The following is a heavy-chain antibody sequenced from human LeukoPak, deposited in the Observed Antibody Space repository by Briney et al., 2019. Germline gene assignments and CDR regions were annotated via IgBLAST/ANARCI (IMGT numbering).Heavy chain of an antibody. CDR2: VVVGGHTT. D-gene: IGHD6-19*01. V-gene: IGHV3-23*01. CDR3: AKARLSTGWAYSDY. CDR1: GFIFTNYA. Sequence: GGTLRLSCAASGFIFTNYAMSWVRQAPGKGLEWVSAVVVGGHTTFYPDSVKGRFTNSRDNSKNAVYLQMNGLRGEDTAVYYCAKARLSTGWAYSDYWGQGTPVTVSS. J-gene: IGHJ4*02.